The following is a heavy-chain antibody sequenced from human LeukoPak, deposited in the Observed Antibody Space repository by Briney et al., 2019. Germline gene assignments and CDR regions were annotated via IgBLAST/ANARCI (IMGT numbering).Heavy chain of an antibody. V-gene: IGHV4-39*07. CDR3: ARDRYSYGEFDY. J-gene: IGHJ4*02. D-gene: IGHD5-18*01. CDR1: GGSISSSSYY. CDR2: IYYSGST. Sequence: ASETLSLTCTVSGGSISSSSYYWGWIRQPPGKGLEWIGSIYYSGSTYYNPSLKSRVTISVDTSKNQFSLKLSSVTAADTAVYYCARDRYSYGEFDYWGQGTQVTVSS.